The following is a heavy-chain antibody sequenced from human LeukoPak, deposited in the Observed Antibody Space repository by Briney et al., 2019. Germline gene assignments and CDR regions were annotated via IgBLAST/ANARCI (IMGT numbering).Heavy chain of an antibody. CDR2: IRQDGSEK. V-gene: IGHV3-7*01. J-gene: IGHJ4*02. Sequence: PGGSLRLSCAASGFTLSSNWMSWVRQAPGKGLEWVANIRQDGSEKYYVDSVKGRLTISRDNAKNSLYLQMNSLRAEDTAVYYCARNLGYCSGGSCSPFDYWGQGTLVTVSS. CDR3: ARNLGYCSGGSCSPFDY. CDR1: GFTLSSNW. D-gene: IGHD2-15*01.